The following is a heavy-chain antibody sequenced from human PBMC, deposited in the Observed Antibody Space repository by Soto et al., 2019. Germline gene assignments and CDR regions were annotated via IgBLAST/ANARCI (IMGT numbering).Heavy chain of an antibody. D-gene: IGHD6-19*01. V-gene: IGHV3-23*01. Sequence: GGSLRLSCAASNFTFSIYTMNWVRQAPGKGLEWVSAISASGDNAYYADSVKGRFTISRDRSKSLYLQMKSLRAEDTAIYYCAKFFVAGTRGYFDSWGQGTLVTVSS. CDR1: NFTFSIYT. CDR2: ISASGDNA. CDR3: AKFFVAGTRGYFDS. J-gene: IGHJ4*02.